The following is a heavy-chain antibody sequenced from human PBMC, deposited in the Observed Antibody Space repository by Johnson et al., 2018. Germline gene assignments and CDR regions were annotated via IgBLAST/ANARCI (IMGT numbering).Heavy chain of an antibody. CDR3: EKDRGVIIEATGHMDV. D-gene: IGHD6-13*01. V-gene: IGHV3-21*04. Sequence: EVQLVESGGALVQPGRSLRLSCTASGFTFSSYSMNWVRQAPGKGLEWVSSISSSSSYIYYADSVKGRFTISRDNAKNSLYLQMNSLRPEDTALYYCEKDRGVIIEATGHMDVWGKGTTVTVSS. CDR1: GFTFSSYS. J-gene: IGHJ6*03. CDR2: ISSSSSYI.